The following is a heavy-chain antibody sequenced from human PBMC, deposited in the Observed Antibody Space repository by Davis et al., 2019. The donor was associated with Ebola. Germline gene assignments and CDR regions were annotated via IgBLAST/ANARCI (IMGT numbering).Heavy chain of an antibody. D-gene: IGHD2-2*01. CDR1: GFTFSSYG. CDR2: IWYDGSNK. Sequence: GGSLRLSCAASGFTFSSYGMHWVRQAPGKGLDRVAVIWYDGSNKYYADSVKGRFTISRDNSKNTLYLQMNSLRAEDTAVYYCARDRSGDIVVVPAAMNPWGQGTLVTVSS. V-gene: IGHV3-33*01. CDR3: ARDRSGDIVVVPAAMNP. J-gene: IGHJ5*02.